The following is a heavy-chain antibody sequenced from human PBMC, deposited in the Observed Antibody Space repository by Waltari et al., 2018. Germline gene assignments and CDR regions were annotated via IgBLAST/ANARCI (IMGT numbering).Heavy chain of an antibody. V-gene: IGHV3-7*01. D-gene: IGHD3-16*01. CDR1: GFTFRSYW. CDR2: IKQDGSEK. Sequence: EVQLVESGGGLVQPGGSLRLSCAASGFTFRSYWMSCVRQAPGKGLEWVANIKQDGSEKYYVDYVKGRCTIYRDNAKNSLYLQMNSLRAEDTAVYYCARDLGYWGQGTLVTVSS. J-gene: IGHJ4*02. CDR3: ARDLGY.